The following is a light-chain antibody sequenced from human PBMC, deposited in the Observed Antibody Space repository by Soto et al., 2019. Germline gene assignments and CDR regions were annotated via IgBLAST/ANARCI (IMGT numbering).Light chain of an antibody. CDR3: QHYENFPLT. V-gene: IGKV1-33*01. CDR2: DAS. J-gene: IGKJ4*01. CDR1: QHISEY. Sequence: DIQMTQSPSSLSSSVGDIVTITCQSSQHISEYLNWYQYKPGKAPKLLITDASNLKTGVPSRFSGSGSGTEYTFTINSLQPEDIETYYCQHYENFPLTFGGGTKVDIK.